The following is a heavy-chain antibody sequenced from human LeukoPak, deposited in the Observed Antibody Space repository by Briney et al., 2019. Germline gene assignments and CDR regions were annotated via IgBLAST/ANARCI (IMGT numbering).Heavy chain of an antibody. D-gene: IGHD2/OR15-2a*01. CDR3: ARHPFSTPFDY. V-gene: IGHV4-59*08. CDR1: GGSTSGLY. Sequence: PSETLSLTCSVSGGSTSGLYWSWIRQPPGKGLEWIGYVYYSGDRNYNPSLKSRVSMSPDTSKNQVSLRLSSVTAADTAVYYCARHPFSTPFDYWGRGTLVTVSS. CDR2: VYYSGDR. J-gene: IGHJ4*02.